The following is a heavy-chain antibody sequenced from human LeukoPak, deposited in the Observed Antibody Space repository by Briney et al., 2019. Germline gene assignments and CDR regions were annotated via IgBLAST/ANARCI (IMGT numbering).Heavy chain of an antibody. CDR3: AKRSSSGYAFDI. Sequence: GGSLRLSCAASGFTFSSYAMSWVRQAPGKGLEWVSAISGSGGSTYYADSVKGRFTISRDNSKNTLYPQMNSLRAEDTAVYYCAKRSSSGYAFDIWGQGTMVTVSS. CDR1: GFTFSSYA. D-gene: IGHD6-13*01. V-gene: IGHV3-23*01. J-gene: IGHJ3*02. CDR2: ISGSGGST.